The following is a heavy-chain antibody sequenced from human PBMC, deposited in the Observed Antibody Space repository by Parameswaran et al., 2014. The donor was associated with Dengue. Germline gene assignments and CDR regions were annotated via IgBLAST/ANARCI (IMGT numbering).Heavy chain of an antibody. J-gene: IGHJ4*02. CDR2: IYYSGST. CDR3: ARSGDYYGSGSHRPFDY. V-gene: IGHV4-31*03. D-gene: IGHD3-10*01. CDR1: GGSISSGGYY. Sequence: SETLSLTCTVSGGSISSGGYYWSWIRQHPGKGLEWIGYIYYSGSTYYNPSLKSRVTISVDTSKNQFSLKLSSVTAADTAVYYCARSGDYYGSGSHRPFDYWGQGTLVTVSS.